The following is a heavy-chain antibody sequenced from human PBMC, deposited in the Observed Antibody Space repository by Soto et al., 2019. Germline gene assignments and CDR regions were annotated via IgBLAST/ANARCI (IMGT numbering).Heavy chain of an antibody. Sequence: GGSLRLSCAASGFTFSSYWMYWVRQAPGKGLEWVANIKQDGGERYYVDSVKGRFTISRDNAKNSLYLQMNSLRAEDTAVYYCARDSALYFDCSYDAFDIWGQGTMVTVSS. J-gene: IGHJ3*02. CDR3: ARDSALYFDCSYDAFDI. V-gene: IGHV3-7*01. CDR1: GFTFSSYW. CDR2: IKQDGGER. D-gene: IGHD3-9*01.